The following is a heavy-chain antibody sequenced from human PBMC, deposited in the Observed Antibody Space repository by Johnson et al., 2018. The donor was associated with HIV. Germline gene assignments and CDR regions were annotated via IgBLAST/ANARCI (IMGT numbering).Heavy chain of an antibody. CDR2: IYNDGSRT. Sequence: RLSCAASGFAFRTYWMVWVRQVPGKRPVWVARIYNDGSRTTYADSVRGRFTISRDNAKNSLYLQMNILRVDDTAVYYCARGGPYQGHPNDAFDIWGHGTMVTVSS. V-gene: IGHV3-74*03. CDR1: GFAFRTYW. D-gene: IGHD2-21*01. J-gene: IGHJ3*02. CDR3: ARGGPYQGHPNDAFDI.